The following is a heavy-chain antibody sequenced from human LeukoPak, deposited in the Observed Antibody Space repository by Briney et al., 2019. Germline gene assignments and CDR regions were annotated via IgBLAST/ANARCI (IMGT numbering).Heavy chain of an antibody. D-gene: IGHD1-26*01. Sequence: PSETLSLTCTVSGGSIGSYYWSWIRQPPGKGLEWIGYIYYSGSTNYNPSLKSRVTISVDTSKNQFSLKLSSVTAADTAVYYCARTSGSYYYYYMDVWGKGTTVTVSS. J-gene: IGHJ6*03. CDR2: IYYSGST. CDR3: ARTSGSYYYYYMDV. V-gene: IGHV4-59*01. CDR1: GGSIGSYY.